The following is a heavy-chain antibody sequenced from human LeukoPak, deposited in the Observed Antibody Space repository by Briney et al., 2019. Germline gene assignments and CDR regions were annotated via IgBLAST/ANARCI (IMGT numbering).Heavy chain of an antibody. V-gene: IGHV3-11*01. CDR1: GFTFSDYY. D-gene: IGHD3-22*01. CDR2: ISSSGSTI. CDR3: ARYYYDSSGYYWGYDY. Sequence: GGSLRLSCAASGFTFSDYYMSWIRQAPGKGLEWVSYISSSGSTIYYADSVKGRFTIPRDNAKNSLYLQMNSLRAEDTAVYYCARYYYDSSGYYWGYDYWGQGTLVTVSS. J-gene: IGHJ4*02.